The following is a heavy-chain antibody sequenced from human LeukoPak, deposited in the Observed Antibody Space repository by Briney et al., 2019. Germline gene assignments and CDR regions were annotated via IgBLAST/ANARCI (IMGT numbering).Heavy chain of an antibody. CDR1: GFTFSSYS. Sequence: GGSLRLSCAASGFTFSSYSMNGIRQAPGKGLEWVSYIIHTGTTMYYAHSVKGRFTLSRHNARNSLYLQMNSLRAEHTAVYYSARGDWGLDSWGQGTLVSVSS. J-gene: IGHJ4*02. D-gene: IGHD7-27*01. CDR3: ARGDWGLDS. V-gene: IGHV3-48*04. CDR2: IIHTGTTM.